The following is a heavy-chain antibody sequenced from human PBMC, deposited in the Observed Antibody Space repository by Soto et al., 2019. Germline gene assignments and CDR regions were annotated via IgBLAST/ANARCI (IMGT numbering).Heavy chain of an antibody. Sequence: PGGSLRLSCAASGFTFSSYAMNWVRQAPGKGLEWVANIKEDGSEKYYVDSVKGRFTISRDNAKNSLYLQMNSLRAEDTAVYYCARDPQFVSAVADSGYWGQGTLVTVSS. J-gene: IGHJ4*02. CDR2: IKEDGSEK. CDR1: GFTFSSYA. D-gene: IGHD6-19*01. CDR3: ARDPQFVSAVADSGY. V-gene: IGHV3-7*01.